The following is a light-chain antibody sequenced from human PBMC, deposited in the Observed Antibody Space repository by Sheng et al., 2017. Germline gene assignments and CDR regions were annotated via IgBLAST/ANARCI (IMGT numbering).Light chain of an antibody. Sequence: EIVLTQSPATLSLSPGERAILSCRASQSVSSYLAWYQQKPGQAPRLLIYDASNRATGIPARFSGSGSGTDFTLTISSLEPEDFAVYYCQQRSKWPVTFGPGTKVDIK. CDR3: QQRSKWPVT. V-gene: IGKV3-11*01. CDR2: DAS. CDR1: QSVSSY. J-gene: IGKJ3*01.